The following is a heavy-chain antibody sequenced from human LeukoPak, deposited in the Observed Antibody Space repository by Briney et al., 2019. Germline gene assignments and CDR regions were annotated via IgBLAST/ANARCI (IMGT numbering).Heavy chain of an antibody. J-gene: IGHJ5*02. CDR2: IIPIFGTA. V-gene: IGHV1-69*06. D-gene: IGHD3-22*01. CDR1: GGTFSSYA. Sequence: GSSVKVSCKASGGTFSSYAISWVRQAPGQGLEWMGGIIPIFGTANYAQKFQGRVTITADKSTSTAYMELSSLRSEETAVYYCARSLYDSSGYYARWFDPWGQGTLVTVSS. CDR3: ARSLYDSSGYYARWFDP.